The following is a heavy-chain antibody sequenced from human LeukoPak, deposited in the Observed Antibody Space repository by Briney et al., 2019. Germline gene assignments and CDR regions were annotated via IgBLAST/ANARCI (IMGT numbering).Heavy chain of an antibody. CDR2: IGAYNGNT. V-gene: IGHV1-18*04. CDR3: ARGPPFIAVGAGTASNWFDP. D-gene: IGHD6-19*01. Sequence: ASVKVSCKASGYTFSGYYMHWVRQAPGQGLEWMGWIGAYNGNTNYAQKLQGRVTMTTDTSTSTAYMELRSLRSDDTAVYYCARGPPFIAVGAGTASNWFDPWGQGTLVTVSS. J-gene: IGHJ5*02. CDR1: GYTFSGYY.